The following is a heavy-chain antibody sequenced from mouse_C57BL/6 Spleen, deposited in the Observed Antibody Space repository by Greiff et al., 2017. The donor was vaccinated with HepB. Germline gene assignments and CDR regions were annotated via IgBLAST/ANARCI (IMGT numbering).Heavy chain of an antibody. CDR2: IDPETGGT. CDR1: GYTFTDYE. CDR3: TRGLYGSGDYYAMDY. J-gene: IGHJ4*01. Sequence: QVQLQQSGAELVRPGASVTLSCKASGYTFTDYEMHWVKQTPVHGLEWIGAIDPETGGTAYNQKFKGKAILTADKSSSTAYMELRSLTSEDSAVYYCTRGLYGSGDYYAMDYWGQGPSVTVSS. V-gene: IGHV1-15*01. D-gene: IGHD1-1*01.